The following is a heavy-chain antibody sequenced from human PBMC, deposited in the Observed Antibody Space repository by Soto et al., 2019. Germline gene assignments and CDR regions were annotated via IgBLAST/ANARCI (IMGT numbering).Heavy chain of an antibody. Sequence: ASVNVSFKASGYTFTSYYMHWVRQAPGQGLELMGIINPSGGSTSYAQKFQGRVTMTRDTSTSTVYMELSSLRSEDTAVYYCAINLQVYACSGFNYYYGMDVLGQLTTVTVSS. J-gene: IGHJ6*02. CDR3: AINLQVYACSGFNYYYGMDV. CDR2: INPSGGST. D-gene: IGHD3-22*01. V-gene: IGHV1-46*01. CDR1: GYTFTSYY.